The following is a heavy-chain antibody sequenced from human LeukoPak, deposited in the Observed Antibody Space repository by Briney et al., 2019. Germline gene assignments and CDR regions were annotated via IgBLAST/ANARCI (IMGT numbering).Heavy chain of an antibody. J-gene: IGHJ4*02. Sequence: GRSLRLSCAASGFTFSSYGMHWVRQAPGKGLEWVAVISYDGSNKYYADSVKGRFTISRDNSKNTLYLQMNSLRADDTAVYYCARASWVENWGQGTLVTVSS. V-gene: IGHV3-30*03. D-gene: IGHD2/OR15-2a*01. CDR2: ISYDGSNK. CDR1: GFTFSSYG. CDR3: ARASWVEN.